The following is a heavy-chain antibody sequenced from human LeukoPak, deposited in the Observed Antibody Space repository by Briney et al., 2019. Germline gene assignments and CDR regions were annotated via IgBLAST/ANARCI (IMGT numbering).Heavy chain of an antibody. CDR1: GFTFSSYG. J-gene: IGHJ4*02. D-gene: IGHD3-3*01. V-gene: IGHV3-23*01. CDR2: ISGSGGST. CDR3: AKDNFGVVIQYFDY. Sequence: PGGSLRLSCAASGFTFSSYGMNWVRQAPGKGLEWVTAISGSGGSTYYADSVKGRFTISRDNSKNTLYLQMNSLRAEDTAVYYCAKDNFGVVIQYFDYWGQGTLVTVSS.